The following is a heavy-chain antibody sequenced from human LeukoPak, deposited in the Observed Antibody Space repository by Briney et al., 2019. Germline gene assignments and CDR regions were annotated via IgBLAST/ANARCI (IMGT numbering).Heavy chain of an antibody. D-gene: IGHD6-19*01. V-gene: IGHV3-64*01. J-gene: IGHJ4*02. CDR1: GFTFSGYA. CDR2: ISSNGGST. CDR3: ARVHSRGWIDY. Sequence: PGGSLRLSCAASGFTFSGYAMHWVRQAPGKGLEYVSAISSNGGSTSHANSVKGRFTISRDNSKNTLYLQMGSLRPEDMAVYYCARVHSRGWIDYWGQGTLLTAYS.